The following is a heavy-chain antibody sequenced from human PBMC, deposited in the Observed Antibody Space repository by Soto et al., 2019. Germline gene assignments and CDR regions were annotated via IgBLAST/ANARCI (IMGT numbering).Heavy chain of an antibody. CDR2: IYSGGST. CDR1: EFTVSSNY. D-gene: IGHD1-26*01. J-gene: IGHJ6*02. CDR3: AGRVGATNYGMDV. V-gene: IGHV3-53*01. Sequence: GGSLRLSCAASEFTVSSNYMNWVRQAPGKGLECVSTIYSGGSTYYADSVQGRFTISRDNSKNTLYPQMNSLRAEDTAVYYCAGRVGATNYGMDVWGQGTTVTVSS.